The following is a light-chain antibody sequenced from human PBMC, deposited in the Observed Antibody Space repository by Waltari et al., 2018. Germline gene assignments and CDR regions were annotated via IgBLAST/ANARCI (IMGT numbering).Light chain of an antibody. CDR1: SRAIGSYNV. V-gene: IGLV2-23*02. CDR2: EVI. J-gene: IGLJ2*01. Sequence: QSALTQPASVSGSPGQSITISCTGRSRAIGSYNVVSWYQHHPGKAPKLVIYEVINRPSGVSNRFSGSKSGNTASLTISGLQAEDEADYYCCSYAGSVVFGGGTKLTVL. CDR3: CSYAGSVV.